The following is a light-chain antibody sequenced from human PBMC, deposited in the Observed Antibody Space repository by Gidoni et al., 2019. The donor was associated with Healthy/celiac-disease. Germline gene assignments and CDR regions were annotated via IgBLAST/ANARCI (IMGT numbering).Light chain of an antibody. Sequence: DIVMTKSPLSLPVTPGEPASISCSSSQSLLHSNGYNYLDWYLQKPGQSPQLLIYLGSNRASGVPYRFSGSGSGTDFTLKIRRVEAEDVWVYYCMQALQTPPYTFGQGTKLEIK. V-gene: IGKV2-28*01. CDR2: LGS. CDR3: MQALQTPPYT. J-gene: IGKJ2*01. CDR1: QSLLHSNGYNY.